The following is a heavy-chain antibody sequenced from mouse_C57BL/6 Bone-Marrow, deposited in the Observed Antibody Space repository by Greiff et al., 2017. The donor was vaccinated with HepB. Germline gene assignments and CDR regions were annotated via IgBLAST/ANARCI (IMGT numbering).Heavy chain of an antibody. V-gene: IGHV1-69*01. CDR2: IDPSDSYT. D-gene: IGHD1-1*01. CDR3: AREDYGSSYWYFDV. J-gene: IGHJ1*03. CDR1: GYTFTSYR. Sequence: QVQLKQPGAELVMPGASVKLSCKASGYTFTSYRMHWVKQRPGQGLEWIGEIDPSDSYTNYNQKFKGKSTLTVDKSSSTAYMQLSSLTSEDSAVYYCAREDYGSSYWYFDVWGTGTTVTVSS.